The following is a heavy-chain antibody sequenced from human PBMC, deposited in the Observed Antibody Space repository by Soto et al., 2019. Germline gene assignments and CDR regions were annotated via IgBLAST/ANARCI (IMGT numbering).Heavy chain of an antibody. V-gene: IGHV1-18*01. CDR3: ARIKASSMDV. J-gene: IGHJ6*02. CDR1: GYPFISYG. CDR2: INVYSGNT. Sequence: QVLLVQSGGEVKKPGASVKLSCNTSGYPFISYGISWVRQAPGQGPEWMGWINVYSGNTDYAQKFRDRITVTTDTSTSTAYMELRSLRSDDTAVYYCARIKASSMDVWGQGPRVTVSS. D-gene: IGHD3-16*01.